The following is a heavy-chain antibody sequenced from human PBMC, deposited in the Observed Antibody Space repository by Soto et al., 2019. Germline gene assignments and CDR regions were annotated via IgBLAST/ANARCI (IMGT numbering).Heavy chain of an antibody. CDR3: TKVKKKYRTTSGVDFGS. V-gene: IGHV3-43*01. Sequence: EVLLEESGGAVVQSGGSLRVSCVASGFTFDEYTMHWVRQAPGKGLEWISLISWDGGTIYYADSVKGRFTISRDTGKNSLYLQMDSLRAEDTALYYCTKVKKKYRTTSGVDFGSWGQGTLVTVSS. D-gene: IGHD6-6*01. J-gene: IGHJ4*02. CDR2: ISWDGGTI. CDR1: GFTFDEYT.